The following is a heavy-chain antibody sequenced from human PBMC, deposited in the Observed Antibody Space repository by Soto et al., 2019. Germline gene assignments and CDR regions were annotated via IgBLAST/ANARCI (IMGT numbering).Heavy chain of an antibody. CDR3: AAATYYYDSSGYFNDY. CDR1: GFTFTSSA. D-gene: IGHD3-22*01. Sequence: SVKVSCKASGFTFTSSAVQWVRQARGQRLEWIGWIVVGSGNTNYAQKFQERVTITRDMSTSTAYMELSSLRSEDTAVYYCAAATYYYDSSGYFNDYWGQGTLVTVSS. V-gene: IGHV1-58*01. J-gene: IGHJ4*02. CDR2: IVVGSGNT.